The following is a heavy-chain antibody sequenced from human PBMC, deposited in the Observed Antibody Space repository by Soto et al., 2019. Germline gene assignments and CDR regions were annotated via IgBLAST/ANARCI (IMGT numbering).Heavy chain of an antibody. J-gene: IGHJ6*02. CDR3: VTEMRHGNGWYGAFNIWGQGTMITVSSGMDV. CDR1: GLSPSNAW. D-gene: IGHD6-19*01. CDR2: IKSKADGGTA. Sequence: PGGSLRPSCAASGLSPSNAWLDWVRLGPGKGLEWVGRIKSKADGGTADFAAPVKGRFTISRDDSRNTLYLQLHDVETEDTAVYYCVTEMRHGNGWYGAFNIWGQGTMITVSSGMDVWGQGTTVTVSS. V-gene: IGHV3-15*01.